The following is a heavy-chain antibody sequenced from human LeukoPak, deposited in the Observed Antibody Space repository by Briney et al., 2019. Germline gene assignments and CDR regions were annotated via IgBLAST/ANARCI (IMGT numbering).Heavy chain of an antibody. CDR2: ISPSGDIT. V-gene: IGHV3-23*01. D-gene: IGHD3-16*01. Sequence: GGSLRLSCAGSGFSFSSHGMNWVRQAPGKGLEWVSGISPSGDITYYTDSVRGRFTISRDNFKNTLSLQVNSLRAEDTAMYYCARDDDWGRYKHWGQGTLVTVSS. J-gene: IGHJ1*01. CDR3: ARDDDWGRYKH. CDR1: GFSFSSHG.